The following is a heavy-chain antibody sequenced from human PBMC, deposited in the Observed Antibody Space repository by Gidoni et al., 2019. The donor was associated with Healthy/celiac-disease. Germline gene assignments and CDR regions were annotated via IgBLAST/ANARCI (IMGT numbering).Heavy chain of an antibody. V-gene: IGHV3-9*01. CDR1: VFTFADYA. D-gene: IGHD6-6*01. CDR2: ISWKSVSI. Sequence: EVQLVESGGGLVQPGRSLRLSCSAAVFTFADYAMHLFRTAPGQGLEWVSGISWKSVSIGYADSVKGRFTISRDNAKNSLYLQMNSLRAEDTALYYCAKDIAARPEGMDVWGQGTTVTVSS. CDR3: AKDIAARPEGMDV. J-gene: IGHJ6*02.